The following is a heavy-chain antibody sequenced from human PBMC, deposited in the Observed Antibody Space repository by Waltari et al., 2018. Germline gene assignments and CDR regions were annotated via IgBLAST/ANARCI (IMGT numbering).Heavy chain of an antibody. J-gene: IGHJ4*02. V-gene: IGHV4-31*03. D-gene: IGHD5-18*01. CDR3: ARVQLAAMVDY. Sequence: QVQLQESGPGLVKPSQTLSLTCTVSGGSISSGGYYWSWIRKHPGKDLEWIGYIYYSGSTYYNPPRQSRVTLSVDTSKIQFSLKLSSVTAADTAVYYCARVQLAAMVDYWGQGTLVTVSS. CDR1: GGSISSGGYY. CDR2: IYYSGST.